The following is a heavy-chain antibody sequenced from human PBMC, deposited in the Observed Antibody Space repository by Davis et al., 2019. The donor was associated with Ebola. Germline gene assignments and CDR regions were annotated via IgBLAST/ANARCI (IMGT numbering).Heavy chain of an antibody. CDR3: ARVAYDYIWGSYRYTDPL. J-gene: IGHJ4*02. D-gene: IGHD3-16*02. CDR2: IIPIFGTA. Sequence: SVKVSCKASGYTFTSYGISWVRQAPGQGLEWMGGIIPIFGTANYAQKFQGRVTITADKSTSTAYMELSSLRSEDTAVYYCARVAYDYIWGSYRYTDPLWGQGTLVTVSS. V-gene: IGHV1-69*06. CDR1: GYTFTSYG.